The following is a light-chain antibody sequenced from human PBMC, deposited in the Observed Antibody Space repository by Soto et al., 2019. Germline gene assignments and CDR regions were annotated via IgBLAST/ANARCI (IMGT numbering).Light chain of an antibody. V-gene: IGKV3-20*01. J-gene: IGKJ1*01. CDR1: QSVSSSY. CDR2: GAS. CDR3: QQYGSSPWT. Sequence: EIVLTQSPDTLSLSPGERATLSCRASQSVSSSYLAWYQQTPGQAPRLLIYGASSRATGIPDRFSGSGSGTEFTLTISRMEPEDFAVYYCQQYGSSPWTFGQGTKVEIK.